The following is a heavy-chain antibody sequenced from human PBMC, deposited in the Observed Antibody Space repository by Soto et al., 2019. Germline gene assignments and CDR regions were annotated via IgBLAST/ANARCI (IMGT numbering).Heavy chain of an antibody. V-gene: IGHV1-2*04. CDR1: GYTFTGYY. CDR2: INPNSGGT. J-gene: IGHJ6*02. Sequence: XSLKVSCKASGYTFTGYYMHWVRQAPGQGLEWMGWINPNSGGTNYAQKFQGWVTMTRDTSISTAYMELSRLRSDDTAVYYCARDRITMVRGDYYGMDVWGQGTTVTVSS. CDR3: ARDRITMVRGDYYGMDV. D-gene: IGHD3-10*01.